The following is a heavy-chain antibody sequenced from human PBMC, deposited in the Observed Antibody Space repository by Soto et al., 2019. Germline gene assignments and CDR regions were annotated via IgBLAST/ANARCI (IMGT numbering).Heavy chain of an antibody. Sequence: ASVKVACKASGYTFNSYGISWGRQAPGQGLEWMGWISVYSGNTNYAQKVEGRVTLTADTATSTAYMELRSLRTDDTAVYYCARDPRTYYYDSSGSPIDYWGPGTLVTVSS. CDR1: GYTFNSYG. D-gene: IGHD3-22*01. V-gene: IGHV1-18*01. CDR3: ARDPRTYYYDSSGSPIDY. J-gene: IGHJ4*02. CDR2: ISVYSGNT.